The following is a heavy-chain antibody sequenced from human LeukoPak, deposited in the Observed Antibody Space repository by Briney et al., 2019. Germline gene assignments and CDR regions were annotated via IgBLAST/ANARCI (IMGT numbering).Heavy chain of an antibody. Sequence: PGGSLRLSCAASGFTFSTYGMHWVRQAPGEGLEWVAVIWYDGSNKYYAESVKGRFTISRDNSKNTLYLQMNSLRAEDTAVYYCAREFYNWGSSDYWGQGTLVTVSS. CDR1: GFTFSTYG. V-gene: IGHV3-33*01. CDR3: AREFYNWGSSDY. J-gene: IGHJ4*02. D-gene: IGHD3-16*01. CDR2: IWYDGSNK.